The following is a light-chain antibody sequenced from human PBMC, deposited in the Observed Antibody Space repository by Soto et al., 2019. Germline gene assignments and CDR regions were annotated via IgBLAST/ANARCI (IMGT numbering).Light chain of an antibody. CDR1: HDIGNF. V-gene: IGKV1-39*01. Sequence: DILMTQYPAPLSAAVGDTITITCRASHDIGNFLNWYQHKPGRAPKLLISAASALQGGVPSRFRSQGPATLCTLIITGLQREDFATYVWQQTFSTLWTFGPGTTVE. J-gene: IGKJ1*01. CDR2: AAS. CDR3: QQTFSTLWT.